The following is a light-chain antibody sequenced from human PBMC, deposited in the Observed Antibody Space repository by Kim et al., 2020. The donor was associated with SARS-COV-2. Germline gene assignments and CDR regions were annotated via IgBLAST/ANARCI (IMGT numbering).Light chain of an antibody. CDR1: TIDVVGYNF. Sequence: GQSVTISSTGTTIDVVGYNFLSWHLQHPAKAPNLMIYDVSKRPSAVPFRFSGSKSGTTASLTISGLQAEDESYYYCCSYAGSYTLVFGGGTQLTVL. CDR3: CSYAGSYTLV. V-gene: IGLV2-11*01. J-gene: IGLJ3*02. CDR2: DVS.